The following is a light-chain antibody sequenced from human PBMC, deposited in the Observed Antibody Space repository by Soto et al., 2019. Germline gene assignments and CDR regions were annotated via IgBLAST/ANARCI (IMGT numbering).Light chain of an antibody. CDR1: QTVSNTY. Sequence: ESVLTQFTGALSLSPGERVTRSCRASQTVSNTYLAWYQQKRGQAPKFLIYGASNRATGIPDRFSGSGSGTDFTLTISSLEPEDCAVYYCQQYGALPPTFGGGTKVEIK. J-gene: IGKJ4*01. CDR2: GAS. V-gene: IGKV3-20*01. CDR3: QQYGALPPT.